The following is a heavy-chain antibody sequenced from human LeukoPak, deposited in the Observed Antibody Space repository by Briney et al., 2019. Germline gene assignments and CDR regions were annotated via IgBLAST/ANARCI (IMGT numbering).Heavy chain of an antibody. Sequence: ASVKVSCKASGYTFTSYYMHWVRQAPGQGLEWMGIINPSGGSTSYAQKFQGRVTMTRDMSTSTVYMELSSLRSEDTAVYYCARGLSGPYYYYYMDVWGKGTTVTVSS. CDR1: GYTFTSYY. J-gene: IGHJ6*03. CDR3: ARGLSGPYYYYYMDV. CDR2: INPSGGST. V-gene: IGHV1-46*01. D-gene: IGHD2-15*01.